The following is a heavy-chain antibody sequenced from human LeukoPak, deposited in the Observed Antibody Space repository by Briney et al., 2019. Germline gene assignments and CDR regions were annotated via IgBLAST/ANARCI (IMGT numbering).Heavy chain of an antibody. CDR3: ARGYYGSGSHCCHMDV. J-gene: IGHJ6*03. V-gene: IGHV4-34*01. Sequence: SETLSLTCAVYVGPFSGYYWSWIRQPPGKGLEWIGEINHSGSTNYNSSLESRVTISVDTSKNQFSLKLSSVTAADTAVYYCARGYYGSGSHCCHMDVWGKGTTITVS. D-gene: IGHD3-10*01. CDR1: VGPFSGYY. CDR2: INHSGST.